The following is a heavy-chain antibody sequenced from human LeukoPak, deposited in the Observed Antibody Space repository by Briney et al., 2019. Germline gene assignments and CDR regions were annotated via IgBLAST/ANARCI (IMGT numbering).Heavy chain of an antibody. V-gene: IGHV3-43*02. CDR2: ISRDSGYT. CDR3: AKVAYSTSADY. J-gene: IGHJ4*02. Sequence: GGSLRLSCAASGFTFDDYAMHWVRQAPGRGLEWVSLISRDSGYTYYAASVKGRFTISRDNSKNSLYLQMNSLRTEDTALYYCAKVAYSTSADYGGQGTLVTVSS. CDR1: GFTFDDYA. D-gene: IGHD6-6*01.